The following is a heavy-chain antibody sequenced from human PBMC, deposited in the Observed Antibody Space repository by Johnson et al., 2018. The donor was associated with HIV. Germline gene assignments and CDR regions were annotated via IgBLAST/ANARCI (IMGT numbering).Heavy chain of an antibody. Sequence: VRLIESWVDVVQPGGSLRLSCAVSGFAFSSYGIHWVRQAPGKGLEWVTFIQFDRSSKYSLESVKGRFILYRDNSKNTLFLQMNSLIAEDTAVYYCAREGVAVAGTPDAFDLWGQATMVIVSS. V-gene: IGHV3-30*02. CDR1: GFAFSSYG. CDR3: AREGVAVAGTPDAFDL. D-gene: IGHD6-19*01. CDR2: IQFDRSSK. J-gene: IGHJ3*01.